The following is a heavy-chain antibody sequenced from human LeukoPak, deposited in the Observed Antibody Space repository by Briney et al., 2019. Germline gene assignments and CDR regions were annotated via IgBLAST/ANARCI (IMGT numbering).Heavy chain of an antibody. Sequence: SQTLSLTCTVSGGSISSGSYYRSWIRQPAGKGLEWIGRIYTSGSTDYNPSLKSRVTISVDTSKNQFSLKLSSVTAADTAVYYCARAELRGYCSSTSCLDKFDPWGQGTLVTVSS. CDR3: ARAELRGYCSSTSCLDKFDP. V-gene: IGHV4-61*02. CDR2: IYTSGST. D-gene: IGHD2-2*01. J-gene: IGHJ5*02. CDR1: GGSISSGSYY.